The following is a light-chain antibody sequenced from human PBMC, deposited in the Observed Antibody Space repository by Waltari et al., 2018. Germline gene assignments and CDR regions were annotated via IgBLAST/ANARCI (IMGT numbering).Light chain of an antibody. CDR3: QQLNSYPSLT. CDR1: QGISSY. Sequence: DIQLTQSTSFVSASVGDRVTITCRASQGISSYLAWYQQKPGKAPKLLIYAASTLQSGVPSRFSGSGSGTEFTLTISSLQPEDFATYYCQQLNSYPSLTFGGGTKVEIK. CDR2: AAS. J-gene: IGKJ4*01. V-gene: IGKV1-9*01.